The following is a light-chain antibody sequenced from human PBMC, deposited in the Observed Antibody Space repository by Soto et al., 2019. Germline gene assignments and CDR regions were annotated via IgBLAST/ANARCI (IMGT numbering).Light chain of an antibody. J-gene: IGKJ3*01. CDR2: GAS. CDR1: QSVSSTY. V-gene: IGKV3-20*01. CDR3: QQYCSSPHFT. Sequence: EIVLTQSPATLSLSPGERATLSCRASQSVSSTYLAWYQQKPGQAPRLLIYGASSRATGIPDRFSGSGSGTDFTLTISRLEPEDFAVYYGQQYCSSPHFTFGPGTKVVIK.